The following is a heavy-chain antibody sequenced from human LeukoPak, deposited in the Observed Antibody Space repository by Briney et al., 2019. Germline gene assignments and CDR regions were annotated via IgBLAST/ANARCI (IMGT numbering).Heavy chain of an antibody. CDR1: GYTFTNYG. CDR2: ISTYNGYT. Sequence: ASVKVSCKASGYTFTNYGISWVRHAPGQGLEWMGWISTYNGYTNYAQKFQGRATMTTDTSTSTAYMELRSLRSDDTAVYYCARADNNSWLDWFDPWGQGALVTVSS. J-gene: IGHJ5*02. V-gene: IGHV1-18*01. D-gene: IGHD2/OR15-2a*01. CDR3: ARADNNSWLDWFDP.